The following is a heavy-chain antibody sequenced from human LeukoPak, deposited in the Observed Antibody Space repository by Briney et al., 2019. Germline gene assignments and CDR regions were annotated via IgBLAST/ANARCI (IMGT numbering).Heavy chain of an antibody. V-gene: IGHV3-30*04. J-gene: IGHJ4*02. Sequence: GGSLRLSCAASGFTFSSYAMHWVRQAPGKGLEWVAVISYDGSNKYYADSVKGRFTISRDDSQNTLYLHTNSLRTEDTAVYYWAREQGRDDYSYDYWGQGTLVTVSS. D-gene: IGHD5-24*01. CDR2: ISYDGSNK. CDR3: AREQGRDDYSYDY. CDR1: GFTFSSYA.